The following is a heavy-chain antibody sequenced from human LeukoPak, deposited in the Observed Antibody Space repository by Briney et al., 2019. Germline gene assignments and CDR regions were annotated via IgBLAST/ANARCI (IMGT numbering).Heavy chain of an antibody. Sequence: GVSVKVSCKASGYTFTSYYMHWVRQAPGQGLEWMGIINPSGGSTSYAQKFQGRVTMTRDTSTSSVYMELSSLRSEDTAVYYCARDMFKSRTSAFITMIVVVINIPRALDYWGQGTLVTVSS. V-gene: IGHV1-46*01. CDR3: ARDMFKSRTSAFITMIVVVINIPRALDY. CDR2: INPSGGST. D-gene: IGHD3-22*01. CDR1: GYTFTSYY. J-gene: IGHJ4*02.